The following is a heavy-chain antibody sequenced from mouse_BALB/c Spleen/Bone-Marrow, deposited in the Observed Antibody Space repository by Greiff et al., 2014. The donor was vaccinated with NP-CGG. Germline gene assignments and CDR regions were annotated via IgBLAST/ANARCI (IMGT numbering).Heavy chain of an antibody. CDR3: TRSTGAMDY. CDR1: DYTFTSYW. V-gene: IGHV1-7*01. CDR2: INPSTGYT. Sequence: VMLVESGAELAKPGALVKMSCKASDYTFTSYWMHWVKQRPGQGLEWIGYINPSTGYTEYNQNFKDKATLTADKSSITAYMQLSSLTSEDSAVYYCTRSTGAMDYWGQGTSVTVSS. D-gene: IGHD3-2*01. J-gene: IGHJ4*01.